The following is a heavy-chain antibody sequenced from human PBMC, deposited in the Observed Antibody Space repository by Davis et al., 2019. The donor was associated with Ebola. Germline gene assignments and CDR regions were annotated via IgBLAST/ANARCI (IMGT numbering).Heavy chain of an antibody. CDR2: INPSGGST. Sequence: ASVKVSCKASGYTFNSYFIHWVRQAPGQGLEWMGIINPSGGSTSYAQKFQGRVTMTRDTSTSTVYMELSSLRSEDTAVYYCARSRDYYDSSGYYEHWGQGTLVTVSS. CDR3: ARSRDYYDSSGYYEH. D-gene: IGHD3-22*01. V-gene: IGHV1-46*02. CDR1: GYTFNSYF. J-gene: IGHJ4*02.